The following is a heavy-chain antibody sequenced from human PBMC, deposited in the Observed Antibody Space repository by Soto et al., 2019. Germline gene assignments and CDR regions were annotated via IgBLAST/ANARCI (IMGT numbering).Heavy chain of an antibody. CDR3: VTDLNWGAT. Sequence: EVQLVESGGGLVQPGGSLRLSCVASGFSFRNSWMVWVRQAPGKGLECLGSIQPDGSATYYVDSVKGRFTISRDNAKNSLSLQLNSLRDEDTAIYYCVTDLNWGATWGQGTTFIVSP. D-gene: IGHD3-16*01. J-gene: IGHJ3*01. CDR1: GFSFRNSW. CDR2: IQPDGSAT. V-gene: IGHV3-7*01.